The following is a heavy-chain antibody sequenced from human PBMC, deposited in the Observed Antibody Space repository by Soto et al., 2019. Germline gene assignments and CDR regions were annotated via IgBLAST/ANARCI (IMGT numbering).Heavy chain of an antibody. Sequence: GGSLRLSCEASGFGFSDYHMSWIRQAPGKGLEWISYIRRSGDYTYYADSVRGRFTVSRDNAKNSLYLQMNSLRAEDTAVYYCARDYYGDYAWFDPWGQGTLVTVSS. CDR1: GFGFSDYH. CDR3: ARDYYGDYAWFDP. CDR2: IRRSGDYT. D-gene: IGHD4-17*01. V-gene: IGHV3-11*05. J-gene: IGHJ5*02.